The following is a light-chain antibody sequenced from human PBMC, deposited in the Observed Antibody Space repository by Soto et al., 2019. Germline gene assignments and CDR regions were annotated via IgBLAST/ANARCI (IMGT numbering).Light chain of an antibody. CDR2: DAS. Sequence: EIVLTQSPATLSLSPGERATLSCRASESIRTYLAWYQQKPGQAPRLLIYDASTRATGIPVRFSGSGSGTDFTLTIGSLEPEDFAIYYCQQRSNWPITFGQGTRLEI. CDR1: ESIRTY. J-gene: IGKJ5*01. CDR3: QQRSNWPIT. V-gene: IGKV3-11*01.